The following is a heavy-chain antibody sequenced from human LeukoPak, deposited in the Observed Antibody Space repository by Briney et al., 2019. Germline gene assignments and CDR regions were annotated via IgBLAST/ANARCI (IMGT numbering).Heavy chain of an antibody. V-gene: IGHV1-2*02. CDR3: ARDSSPTVTTAY. CDR2: INPNSGGT. D-gene: IGHD4-17*01. Sequence: VASVKVSCKAAGYTFNGYYWHWVRQAPGQGLEWMGWINPNSGGTNYAQKFQGRVTMTRDTSISTAYMELSRLRSDDTAVYYCARDSSPTVTTAYWCQGNLVTVSS. J-gene: IGHJ4*02. CDR1: GYTFNGYY.